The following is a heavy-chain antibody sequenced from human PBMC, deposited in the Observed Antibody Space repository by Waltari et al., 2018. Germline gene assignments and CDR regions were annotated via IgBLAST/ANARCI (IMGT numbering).Heavy chain of an antibody. D-gene: IGHD6-19*01. CDR3: AKDSPYSSGLDY. Sequence: EVQLLESGGGLVQPGGSLRLSCAASGFTFSSYAMTWVRQAPGKGLEWVSVIYSGGSTYYADSVKGRFTISRDNSKNTLYLQMNSLRAEDTAVYYCAKDSPYSSGLDYWGQGTLVTVSS. CDR2: IYSGGST. V-gene: IGHV3-23*03. CDR1: GFTFSSYA. J-gene: IGHJ4*02.